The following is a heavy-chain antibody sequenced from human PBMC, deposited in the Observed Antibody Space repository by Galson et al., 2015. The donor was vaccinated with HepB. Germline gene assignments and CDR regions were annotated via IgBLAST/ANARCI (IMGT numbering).Heavy chain of an antibody. J-gene: IGHJ5*02. D-gene: IGHD2-2*01. V-gene: IGHV1-69*10. Sequence: SVKVSCKASGGTFSSYAISWVRQAPGQGLEWMGGIIPIFGIANYAQKFQGRVTITADKSTSTAYMELSSLRSEDTAVYYCARAQKYIVVVPAAIWFDPWGQGTLVTVSS. CDR1: GGTFSSYA. CDR3: ARAQKYIVVVPAAIWFDP. CDR2: IIPIFGIA.